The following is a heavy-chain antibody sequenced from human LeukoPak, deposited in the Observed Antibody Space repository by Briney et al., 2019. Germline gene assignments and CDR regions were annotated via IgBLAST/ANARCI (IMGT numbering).Heavy chain of an antibody. CDR1: GYSFTSYW. Sequence: PGGSLRLSCKGSGYSFTSYWIGWVRQTPGKGLEWMGNIYPGDSDTRYSPSFQGQVTISADKSISTAYLQWSSLKASDTAMYYCARPQVGLVGSITWGQGTLVTVSS. D-gene: IGHD1-26*01. J-gene: IGHJ4*02. CDR2: IYPGDSDT. V-gene: IGHV5-51*03. CDR3: ARPQVGLVGSIT.